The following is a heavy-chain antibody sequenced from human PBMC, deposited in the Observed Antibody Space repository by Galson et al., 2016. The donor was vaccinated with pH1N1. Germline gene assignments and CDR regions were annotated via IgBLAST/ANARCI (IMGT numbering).Heavy chain of an antibody. Sequence: SLRLSCAASGFTFSTYAMHWVRQAPGKGLEWVALTSYDGSNKYYADSVKGRFTISRDNSKNTLYLEMNSLRAEDTAVYYCARETPYSSGWGYYYGMDGWGQETTVPVS. D-gene: IGHD6-19*01. CDR2: TSYDGSNK. CDR1: GFTFSTYA. J-gene: IGHJ6*02. V-gene: IGHV3-30-3*01. CDR3: ARETPYSSGWGYYYGMDG.